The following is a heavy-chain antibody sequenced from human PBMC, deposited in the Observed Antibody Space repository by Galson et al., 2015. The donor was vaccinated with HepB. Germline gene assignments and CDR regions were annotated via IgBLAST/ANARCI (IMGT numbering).Heavy chain of an antibody. CDR2: ISAYNGNT. V-gene: IGHV1-18*01. D-gene: IGHD2-15*01. CDR1: GYTFTSYG. J-gene: IGHJ4*02. Sequence: SVKVSCKASGYTFTSYGISWVRQAPGQGLEWTGWISAYNGNTNYAQKLQGRVTMTTDTSTSTAYMELRSLRSDDTAVYYCATIAAQWGLEVDYWGQGTLVTVSS. CDR3: ATIAAQWGLEVDY.